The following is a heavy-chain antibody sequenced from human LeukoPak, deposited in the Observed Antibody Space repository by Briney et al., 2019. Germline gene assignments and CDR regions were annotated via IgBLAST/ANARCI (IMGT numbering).Heavy chain of an antibody. J-gene: IGHJ3*02. CDR3: ARAKYYYDSSGLRFGFAFDI. CDR2: INHSGST. CDR1: GGSFSGYY. D-gene: IGHD3-22*01. V-gene: IGHV4-34*01. Sequence: PSETLSLTCAVYGGSFSGYYWSWIRQPPGKGLEWIGEINHSGSTNYNPSLKSRVTISVDTSKNPFSLKLSSVTAADTAVYYCARAKYYYDSSGLRFGFAFDIWGQGTMVTVSS.